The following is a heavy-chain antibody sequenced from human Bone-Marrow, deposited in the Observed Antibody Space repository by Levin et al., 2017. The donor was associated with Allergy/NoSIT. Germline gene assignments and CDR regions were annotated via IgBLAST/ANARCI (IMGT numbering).Heavy chain of an antibody. Sequence: ASVKVSCKASGYTFTSYGISWVRQAPGQGLEWMGWISAYNGNTNYAQKLQGRVTMTTDTSTSTAYMELRSLRSDDTAVYYCARDRHTVVTFWFDPWGQGTLVTVSS. V-gene: IGHV1-18*01. CDR2: ISAYNGNT. J-gene: IGHJ5*02. CDR1: GYTFTSYG. D-gene: IGHD4-23*01. CDR3: ARDRHTVVTFWFDP.